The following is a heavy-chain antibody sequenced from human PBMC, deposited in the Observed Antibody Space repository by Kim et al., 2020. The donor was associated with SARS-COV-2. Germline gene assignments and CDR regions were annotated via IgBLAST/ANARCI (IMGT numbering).Heavy chain of an antibody. Sequence: NPSLRSRLTISVDKSKNHFSLNLSSVTAADTAVYYCARLNSDSGKYFWFDPWGQGTLVTVSS. CDR3: ARLNSDSGKYFWFDP. J-gene: IGHJ5*02. V-gene: IGHV4-4*02. D-gene: IGHD1-26*01.